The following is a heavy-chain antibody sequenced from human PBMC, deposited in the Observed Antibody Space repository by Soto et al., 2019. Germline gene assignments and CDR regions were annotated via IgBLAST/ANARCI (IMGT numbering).Heavy chain of an antibody. CDR2: INHSGST. D-gene: IGHD6-19*01. CDR1: GGSFSGYY. V-gene: IGHV4-34*01. J-gene: IGHJ6*03. CDR3: ARGRSSGWSYYYYYYMDV. Sequence: PSETLSLTCAVYGGSFSGYYWSWIRQPPGKGLEWIGEINHSGSTNYNPSLKSRVTISVDTSKNQFSLKLSSVTAADTAVYYCARGRSSGWSYYYYYYMDVWGKGTTVTAP.